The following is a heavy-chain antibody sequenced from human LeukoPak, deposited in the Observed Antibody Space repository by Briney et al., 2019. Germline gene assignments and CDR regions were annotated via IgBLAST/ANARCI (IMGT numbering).Heavy chain of an antibody. Sequence: GGSLRLSCAASGFTFSNAWMSWVRQAPGKGLEWVGRIKSKTDGGTTDYAASVKGRFTISRDDSKNTLYLQMNSLKTEDTAVYYCTTEGDYDILTGYYFWGQGTLVTVSS. V-gene: IGHV3-15*01. CDR1: GFTFSNAW. D-gene: IGHD3-9*01. J-gene: IGHJ4*02. CDR2: IKSKTDGGTT. CDR3: TTEGDYDILTGYYF.